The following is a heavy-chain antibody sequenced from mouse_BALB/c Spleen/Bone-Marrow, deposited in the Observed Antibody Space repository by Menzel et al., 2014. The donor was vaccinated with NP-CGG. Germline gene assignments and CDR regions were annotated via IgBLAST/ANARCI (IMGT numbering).Heavy chain of an antibody. J-gene: IGHJ3*01. Sequence: QVQLKQSGPGLVQPSQSLSITCTVSGFSLTTYGVIWIRQSPGKGLEWLGVIWRGGNTDYNATFMSRLTITKDNSKSQVFFKMNSLQADDTAIYYCAKNGYDGGAWFAYWGQGTLVTVSA. V-gene: IGHV2-5*01. CDR3: AKNGYDGGAWFAY. D-gene: IGHD2-2*01. CDR1: GFSLTTYG. CDR2: IWRGGNT.